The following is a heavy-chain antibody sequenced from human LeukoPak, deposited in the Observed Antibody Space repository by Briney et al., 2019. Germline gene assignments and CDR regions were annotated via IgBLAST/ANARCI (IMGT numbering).Heavy chain of an antibody. V-gene: IGHV3-21*01. Sequence: GGSLRLSCAASGFTFSSYAMNWVRQAPGKGLEWVSSISSSSSYIYYADSVKGRFTISRDNAKNSLYLQMNSLRAEDTAVYYCARDREVAEFDYWGQGTLVTVSS. CDR3: ARDREVAEFDY. J-gene: IGHJ4*02. CDR2: ISSSSSYI. CDR1: GFTFSSYA. D-gene: IGHD3-10*01.